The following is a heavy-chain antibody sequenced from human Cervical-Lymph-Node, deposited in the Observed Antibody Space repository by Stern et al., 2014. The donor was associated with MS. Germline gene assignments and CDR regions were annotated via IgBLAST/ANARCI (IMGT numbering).Heavy chain of an antibody. CDR3: VRDGEMGLDAFDV. Sequence: QVQLVQSGPGLVKPSQTLSLTCAISGDSVSSKGAAWNWIRQSPSRGLEWLGRTYYRSTWFNDYALSLKSRITINPDTSKNQFSLQLSSVTPEDTAVYYCVRDGEMGLDAFDVWGQGTMVTVSS. V-gene: IGHV6-1*01. CDR2: TYYRSTWFN. J-gene: IGHJ3*01. D-gene: IGHD5-24*01. CDR1: GDSVSSKGAA.